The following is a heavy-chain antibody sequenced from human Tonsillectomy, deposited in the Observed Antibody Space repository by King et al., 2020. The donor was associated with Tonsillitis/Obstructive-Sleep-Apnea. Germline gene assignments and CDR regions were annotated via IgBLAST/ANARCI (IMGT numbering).Heavy chain of an antibody. V-gene: IGHV6-1*01. D-gene: IGHD6-13*01. CDR2: TYYRSKWYN. CDR1: GDSVSSNSGA. J-gene: IGHJ3*02. Sequence: VQLQQSGPGLVKPSQTLSLTCAISGDSVSSNSGAWNWIRQSPSRGLEWLGRTYYRSKWYNDYAISVKSRITINPDTSKNQFSLQLNSVTPVDTAVYYCASDNLGSSWSLRAFDIWGQGTMVTVSS. CDR3: ASDNLGSSWSLRAFDI.